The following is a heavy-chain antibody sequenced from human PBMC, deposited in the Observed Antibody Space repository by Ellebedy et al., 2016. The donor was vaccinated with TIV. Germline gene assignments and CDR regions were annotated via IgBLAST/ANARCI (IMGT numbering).Heavy chain of an antibody. V-gene: IGHV3-15*01. Sequence: GESLKISCATSGITFADAWMSWVRQAPGKGLEWVSRIKSESDGGTTDYATPVKGRFTITRDDSQNMLYLEMNSLKAADTAVYYCTTDTTVFYDTNFGVDFWGQGTLVTVSS. CDR1: GITFADAW. CDR2: IKSESDGGTT. D-gene: IGHD3-3*01. CDR3: TTDTTVFYDTNFGVDF. J-gene: IGHJ4*02.